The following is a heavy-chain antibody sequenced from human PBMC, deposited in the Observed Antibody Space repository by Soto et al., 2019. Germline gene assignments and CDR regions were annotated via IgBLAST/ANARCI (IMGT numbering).Heavy chain of an antibody. J-gene: IGHJ4*02. CDR3: ARTKAVAAKTQYYFDY. D-gene: IGHD6-19*01. CDR1: GFSFSSYG. V-gene: IGHV3-33*01. CDR2: IWYDGSNK. Sequence: QVQLVESGGGVVQPGRSLRLSCAASGFSFSSYGMHWVRQAPGKGLEWVAVIWYDGSNKYYADSVKGRFTISRDNSKHXLYLQMNSLRAEDTAVYYCARTKAVAAKTQYYFDYWGQGTLVTVSS.